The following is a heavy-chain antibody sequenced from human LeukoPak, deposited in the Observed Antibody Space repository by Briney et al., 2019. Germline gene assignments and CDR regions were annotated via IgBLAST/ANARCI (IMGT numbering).Heavy chain of an antibody. CDR2: ISYDGSSK. D-gene: IGHD6-13*01. V-gene: IGHV3-30*04. J-gene: IGHJ4*02. CDR1: GFTFSTYA. CDR3: ARDLMGIAYRGAFYY. Sequence: GGSLSLSYAATGFTFSTYAMHWVRQAPGKGLGWEAVISYDGSSKYYADSVKGRFTISRDNSKNTLYLQMNSMGAEDTAVYYCARDLMGIAYRGAFYYWGQGTLVTVSS.